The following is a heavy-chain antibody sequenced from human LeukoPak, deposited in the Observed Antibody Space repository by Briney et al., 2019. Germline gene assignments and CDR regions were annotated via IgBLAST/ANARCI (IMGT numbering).Heavy chain of an antibody. D-gene: IGHD5-24*01. V-gene: IGHV4-39*01. CDR3: ARVMERWLQIPHALDI. J-gene: IGHJ3*02. CDR2: IYYSGST. Sequence: SETLSLTCTVSGGSISSSSYYWGWIRQPPGKGLEWIGSIYYSGSTYYNPSLKSRVTISVDTSKNQFSLKLSSVTAADTAVYYCARVMERWLQIPHALDIWGQGTMVTVSS. CDR1: GGSISSSSYY.